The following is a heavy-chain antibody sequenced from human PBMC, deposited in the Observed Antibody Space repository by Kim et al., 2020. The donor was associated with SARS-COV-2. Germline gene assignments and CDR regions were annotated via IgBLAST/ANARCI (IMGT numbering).Heavy chain of an antibody. D-gene: IGHD3-10*01. CDR3: ARERRRGTMVGGSGRDV. J-gene: IGHJ6*01. V-gene: IGHV4-59*13. CDR1: GGSISSYY. Sequence: SETLSLTCTVSGGSISSYYWSWIRQPPGKGLEWIGYIYYSGSTNYNPSLKSRFTISVDTSKNQFSLKLSSVTAADTAVDYCARERRRGTMVGGSGRDVWG. CDR2: IYYSGST.